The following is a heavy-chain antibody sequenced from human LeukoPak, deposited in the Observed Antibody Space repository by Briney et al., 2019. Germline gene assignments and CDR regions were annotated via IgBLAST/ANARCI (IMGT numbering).Heavy chain of an antibody. CDR3: AKGRVGGWNGGDC. D-gene: IGHD1-1*01. J-gene: IGHJ4*02. V-gene: IGHV3-23*01. CDR1: GFSFSSCA. Sequence: GWSLRLSCAASGFSFSSCAMTWVRQAPGKGLEWVSAITGGGGSTTYYADSVKGRFTISADNSKNTLYLQMHSLRAEDTAIYYCAKGRVGGWNGGDCWGQGTLVTVSS. CDR2: ITGGGGSTT.